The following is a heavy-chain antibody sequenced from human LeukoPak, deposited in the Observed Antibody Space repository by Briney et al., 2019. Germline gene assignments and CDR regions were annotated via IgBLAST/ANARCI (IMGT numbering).Heavy chain of an antibody. CDR2: IYHSGST. CDR3: AREGPGRLVVAAHGGWFDP. J-gene: IGHJ5*02. Sequence: SETLSLTCAVSGGSISSSNWWSWVRQPPGKGLEWIGEIYHSGSTNYNPSLKSRVTISVDKSKNQFSLKLSSVTAADTAVYYCAREGPGRLVVAAHGGWFDPWGQGTLVTVSS. D-gene: IGHD2-15*01. CDR1: GGSISSSNW. V-gene: IGHV4-4*02.